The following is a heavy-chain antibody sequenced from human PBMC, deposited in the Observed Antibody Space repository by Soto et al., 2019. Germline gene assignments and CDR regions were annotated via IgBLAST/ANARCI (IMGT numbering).Heavy chain of an antibody. J-gene: IGHJ6*02. CDR3: ARGLDSSSSV. CDR2: MNPNSGNT. V-gene: IGHV1-8*01. Sequence: GASVKVSCKASGYNFTSYDIIWVRQAPGQGPEWMGWMNPNSGNTGYAQKFQGRVTMTRNTSISTAYMELSSLRSEDTAVYYCARGLDSSSSVWGQGTTVTVSS. CDR1: GYNFTSYD. D-gene: IGHD6-6*01.